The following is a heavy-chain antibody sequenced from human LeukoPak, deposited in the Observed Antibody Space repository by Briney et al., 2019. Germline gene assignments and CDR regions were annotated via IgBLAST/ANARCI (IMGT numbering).Heavy chain of an antibody. J-gene: IGHJ4*02. CDR1: GGSFSGYY. CDR2: INHSGST. V-gene: IGHV4-34*01. CDR3: ARPEDYCSSTSCYTSIVG. D-gene: IGHD2-2*02. Sequence: SETLSLTCAVYGGSFSGYYWSWIRQPPGKGLEWIGEINHSGSTKYNPSLKSRVTISVDTSKNQFSLKLSSVTAADTAVYYCARPEDYCSSTSCYTSIVGWGQGTLVTVSS.